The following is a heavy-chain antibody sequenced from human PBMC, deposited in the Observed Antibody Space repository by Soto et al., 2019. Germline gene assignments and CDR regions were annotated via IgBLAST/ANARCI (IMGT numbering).Heavy chain of an antibody. D-gene: IGHD1-7*01. J-gene: IGHJ4*02. CDR1: GFTFSSYA. CDR2: ISGSGGST. CDR3: AKDLTVEGITGTTQDFGH. Sequence: GGSLRLSCAASGFTFSSYAMSWVRQAPGKGLEWVSAISGSGGSTYYADSVKGRFTISRDNSKNTLYLQMNSLRAEDTAVYYCAKDLTVEGITGTTQDFGHWGQGTLVTVSS. V-gene: IGHV3-23*01.